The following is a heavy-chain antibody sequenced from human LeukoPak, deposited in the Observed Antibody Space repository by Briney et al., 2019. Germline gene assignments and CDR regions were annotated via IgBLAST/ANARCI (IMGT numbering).Heavy chain of an antibody. CDR3: ARGGLLWFGELQYYYGMDV. J-gene: IGHJ6*02. V-gene: IGHV4-34*01. CDR2: INHSGST. Sequence: SETLSLTCAVYGGSFSGYYWSWIRQPPGKGLEWIGEINHSGSTNYNPSLKSRVTISVDTSKNQFSLKLSSVTAADTAVYYCARGGLLWFGELQYYYGMDVWGQGTTVTVSS. CDR1: GGSFSGYY. D-gene: IGHD3-10*01.